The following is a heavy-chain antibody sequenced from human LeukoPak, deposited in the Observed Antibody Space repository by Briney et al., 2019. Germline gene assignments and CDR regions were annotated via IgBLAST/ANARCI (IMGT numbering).Heavy chain of an antibody. CDR2: IGTAGDT. CDR1: GFTFSSYD. V-gene: IGHV3-13*01. Sequence: SGGSLRLSCAASGFTFSSYDMHWVRQATGKGLEWVSAIGTAGDTYYAGSVKGRFTISRENAKNSLYLQMNSLRAEDTAVYYCVRGNAFDVWGQGTMVTVSS. CDR3: VRGNAFDV. J-gene: IGHJ3*01.